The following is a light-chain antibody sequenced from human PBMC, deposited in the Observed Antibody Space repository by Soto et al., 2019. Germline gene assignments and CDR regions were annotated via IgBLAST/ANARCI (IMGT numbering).Light chain of an antibody. J-gene: IGKJ1*01. Sequence: DIQMTQSPSTLSASVGDRVTITCRASQSISSWLAWYQQKPGKAPKLLIYDASSLESGDPSRFSGSGSGTEFTLTISSLQPDESATYYCQQNNGYPRTFGQGTKVEIK. CDR2: DAS. CDR3: QQNNGYPRT. CDR1: QSISSW. V-gene: IGKV1-5*01.